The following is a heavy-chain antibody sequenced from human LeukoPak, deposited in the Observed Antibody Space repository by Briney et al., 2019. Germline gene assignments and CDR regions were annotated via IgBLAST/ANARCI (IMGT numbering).Heavy chain of an antibody. J-gene: IGHJ4*02. CDR2: IKQDGSHK. V-gene: IGHV3-7*01. D-gene: IGHD6-19*01. Sequence: GGSLRLSCAASGFTFSSYAMNWVRQAPGKGLEWVANIKQDGSHKNYVDSVKGRFTISRDNAKNSLSLQMNSLRAEDTAVYYCARETPDSSGWDWGQGTLVTVSS. CDR3: ARETPDSSGWD. CDR1: GFTFSSYA.